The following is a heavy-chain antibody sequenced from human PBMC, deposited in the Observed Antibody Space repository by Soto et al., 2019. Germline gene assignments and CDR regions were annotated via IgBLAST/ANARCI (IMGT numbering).Heavy chain of an antibody. CDR3: ASGHDAYKVRS. CDR1: GGSISRGATGSY. D-gene: IGHD1-1*01. J-gene: IGHJ4*02. Sequence: QVQLQESGPGLVKPSQTLSLTCTVSGGSISRGATGSYWTWIRQLPGKGLEWIGYIYYTGNTYYNPSLKSRPTISIDTSENPFSLRMTAVTAADTAVYFGASGHDAYKVRSRGQGTLVTVYS. V-gene: IGHV4-31*03. CDR2: IYYTGNT.